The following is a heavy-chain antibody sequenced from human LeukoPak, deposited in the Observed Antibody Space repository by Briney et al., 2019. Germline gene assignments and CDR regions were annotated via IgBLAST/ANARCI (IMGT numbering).Heavy chain of an antibody. D-gene: IGHD6-25*01. J-gene: IGHJ4*02. V-gene: IGHV3-21*01. Sequence: GGSLRLSCAASGFTFSSYSMNWVRQAPGKGLEWVSSISSSSSYIYYADSVKGRFTISRDNAKNSLYLQMNSLRAEDTAVYYCARDFHSGYYFDYWGQGTLVTVSS. CDR1: GFTFSSYS. CDR2: ISSSSSYI. CDR3: ARDFHSGYYFDY.